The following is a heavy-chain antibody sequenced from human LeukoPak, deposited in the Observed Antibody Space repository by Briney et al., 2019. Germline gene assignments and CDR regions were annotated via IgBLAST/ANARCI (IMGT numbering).Heavy chain of an antibody. D-gene: IGHD6-19*01. V-gene: IGHV1-18*01. J-gene: IGHJ4*02. CDR3: AGDDGVAVAGTWGY. CDR2: ISAYNGNT. CDR1: GYTFTSYG. Sequence: GASVKVSCKASGYTFTSYGISWVRQPPRQGLAWMGWISAYNGNTEYAQKLQGRVTMTTDTSTRTAYMEVRSLTSDDTAVYYWAGDDGVAVAGTWGYWGQGTLVTVTS.